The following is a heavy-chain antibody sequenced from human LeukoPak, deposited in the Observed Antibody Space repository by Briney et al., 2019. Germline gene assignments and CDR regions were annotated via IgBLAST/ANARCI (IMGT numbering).Heavy chain of an antibody. V-gene: IGHV1-69*01. J-gene: IGHJ4*02. D-gene: IGHD1-26*01. CDR2: IIPIFGTA. CDR3: AREAEGATNPSQFDY. Sequence: ASVKVSCKAYGGTFSSYAISWVRQAPGQGLEWMGGIIPIFGTANYAQKFQGRVTITADESTSTAYMELSSLRSEDTAVYYCAREAEGATNPSQFDYWGQGTLVTVSS. CDR1: GGTFSSYA.